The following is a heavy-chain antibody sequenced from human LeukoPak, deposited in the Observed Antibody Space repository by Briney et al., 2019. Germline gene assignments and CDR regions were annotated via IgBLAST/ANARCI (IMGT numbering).Heavy chain of an antibody. CDR2: INWNGGST. CDR1: GFTFDDYG. CDR3: ARDISPHENDILTGYHYYDY. D-gene: IGHD3-9*01. Sequence: GGSLRLSCAASGFTFDDYGMSWVRQAPGKGLAWVSGINWNGGSTGYADSVKGRFTISRDNAKNSLYLQMNSLRAEDTALYYCARDISPHENDILTGYHYYDYWGQGTLVTVSS. V-gene: IGHV3-20*04. J-gene: IGHJ4*02.